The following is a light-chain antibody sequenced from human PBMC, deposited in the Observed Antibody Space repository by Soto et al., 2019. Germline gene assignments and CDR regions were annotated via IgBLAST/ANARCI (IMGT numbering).Light chain of an antibody. CDR3: QTWGSGIQV. Sequence: QSVLTQSPSASASLGASVKLTCALTSAHSGYSIAWHQQQPQKGPRYLMKVNSDGSHNKGDGIPDRFSGSSSGAERHLTISSLQAEDEADYYCQTWGSGIQVFGGGTQLTVL. V-gene: IGLV4-69*01. CDR1: SAHSGYS. CDR2: VNSDGSH. J-gene: IGLJ7*01.